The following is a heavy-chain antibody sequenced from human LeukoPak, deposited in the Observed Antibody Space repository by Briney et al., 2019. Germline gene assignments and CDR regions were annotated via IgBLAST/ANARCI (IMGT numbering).Heavy chain of an antibody. V-gene: IGHV3-21*01. CDR2: ISSSSSYV. D-gene: IGHD1-7*01. J-gene: IGHJ4*02. CDR3: ASTLTGTTYYFDY. Sequence: GGSLRLSCAASGVTFSSYSMNWVRQAPGKGLEWVSSISSSSSYVYYADSVKGRFTISRDNAKNSLYLQMNSLRAEDTAVYYCASTLTGTTYYFDYWGQGTLVTVSS. CDR1: GVTFSSYS.